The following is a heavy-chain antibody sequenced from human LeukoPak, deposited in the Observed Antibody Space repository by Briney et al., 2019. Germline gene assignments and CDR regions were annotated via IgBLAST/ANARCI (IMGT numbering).Heavy chain of an antibody. J-gene: IGHJ4*02. D-gene: IGHD3-16*02. CDR3: AREDRVWGSYRPMAFDY. Sequence: PSGTPSLTCAVYGGSFSGYYWSWIRQPPGKGLEWIGEINHSGSTNYNPSPKSRVTISVDTSTNQFSLQLSSVTAAGTAVYYCAREDRVWGSYRPMAFDYWGQGTLVTVSS. CDR2: INHSGST. V-gene: IGHV4-34*01. CDR1: GGSFSGYY.